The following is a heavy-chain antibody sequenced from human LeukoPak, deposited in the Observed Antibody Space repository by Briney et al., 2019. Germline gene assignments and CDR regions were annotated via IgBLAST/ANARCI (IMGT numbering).Heavy chain of an antibody. CDR1: GFTFSDYH. CDR2: ISSSSSYT. Sequence: GGSLRLSCAASGFTFSDYHMSWIRQAPGKGLEWVSYISSSSSYTNYADSVKGRFTISRDNAKNSLYLQMNSLRAEDTAVYYCARDYYGSGSHHDAFDIWGQGTMVTVSS. V-gene: IGHV3-11*05. J-gene: IGHJ3*02. CDR3: ARDYYGSGSHHDAFDI. D-gene: IGHD3-10*01.